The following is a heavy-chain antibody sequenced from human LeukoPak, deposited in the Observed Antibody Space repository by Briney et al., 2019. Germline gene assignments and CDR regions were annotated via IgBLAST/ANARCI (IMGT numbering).Heavy chain of an antibody. CDR1: GGSISSGDYY. J-gene: IGHJ4*02. V-gene: IGHV4-30-4*01. CDR3: ARRPTGDPKFDY. D-gene: IGHD7-27*01. Sequence: SETLSLTCTVSGGSISSGDYYWSWIRQPPGKGLEWIGYIYYSGSTYYNPSLKSRVTISVDTSKNRFSLKLSTVTAADTAVYYCARRPTGDPKFDYWGRGTLVTVSS. CDR2: IYYSGST.